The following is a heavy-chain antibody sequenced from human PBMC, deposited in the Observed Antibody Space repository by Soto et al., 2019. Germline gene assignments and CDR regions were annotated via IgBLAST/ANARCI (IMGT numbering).Heavy chain of an antibody. Sequence: SETLSLTCTVSGGSISSYYWSWIRQPPGKGLEWIGYIYYSGSTNYNPSLKSRVTISVDKSKNQFSLKLSSVTAADTAVYYCARGDSCWVGFWSGAPGNYYGMDVWGQGTTVTVSS. J-gene: IGHJ6*02. D-gene: IGHD3-3*01. CDR2: IYYSGST. V-gene: IGHV4-59*01. CDR1: GGSISSYY. CDR3: ARGDSCWVGFWSGAPGNYYGMDV.